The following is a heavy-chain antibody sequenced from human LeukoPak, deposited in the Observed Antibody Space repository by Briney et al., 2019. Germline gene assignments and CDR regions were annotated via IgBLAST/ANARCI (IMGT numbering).Heavy chain of an antibody. J-gene: IGHJ4*02. CDR2: ITNSGNSK. Sequence: GGSLRLSCAASEFTFSSYSVNWVRQAPGKGLEWVSYITNSGNSKSYADSVKGRFTISRDNAKNSLYLQMNSLRAEDTAVYYCARDDSSGSTPYYFDFWGQGTLVTVSS. V-gene: IGHV3-48*04. D-gene: IGHD3-22*01. CDR3: ARDDSSGSTPYYFDF. CDR1: EFTFSSYS.